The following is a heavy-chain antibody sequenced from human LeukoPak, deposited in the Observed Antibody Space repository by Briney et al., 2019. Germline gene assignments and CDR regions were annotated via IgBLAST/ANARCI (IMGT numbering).Heavy chain of an antibody. J-gene: IGHJ4*02. D-gene: IGHD6-19*01. CDR2: IYYSGST. Sequence: SETLSLTCTVSGVSISSSNYNWGWIRQPPGKGLEWIGSIYYSGSTSYNPSLKSRVTISVDTSKNQFSLKLSSVTAADTAVCYCARNFSSGWFDYWGQGTLVTVSS. CDR1: GVSISSSNYN. CDR3: ARNFSSGWFDY. V-gene: IGHV4-39*07.